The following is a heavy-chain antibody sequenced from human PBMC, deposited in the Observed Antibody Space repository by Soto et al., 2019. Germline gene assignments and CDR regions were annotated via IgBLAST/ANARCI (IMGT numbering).Heavy chain of an antibody. D-gene: IGHD2-21*01. V-gene: IGHV3-33*01. CDR3: ARDWGACTPGECYSHGFDL. CDR2: SWHDGRHL. Sequence: QEQLMESGGGTVQPGGSLRLSCAVSGFTLDTYGMHWVRQAAGQGLEWVAVSWHDGRHLDDADSVRGRFTVFRDDSKNTLFLEMTGLRGDDSAVYFCARDWGACTPGECYSHGFDLWGQGTLVTVSS. J-gene: IGHJ3*01. CDR1: GFTLDTYG.